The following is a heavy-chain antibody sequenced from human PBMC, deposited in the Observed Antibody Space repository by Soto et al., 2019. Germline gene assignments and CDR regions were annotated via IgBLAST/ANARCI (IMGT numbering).Heavy chain of an antibody. V-gene: IGHV1-18*04. CDR2: ISAYNGNT. Sequence: ASVKVSCKASGYTFTSYGISWVRQAPGQGLEWMGWISAYNGNTNYAQKLQGRVTMTTDTSTSTAYMELRSLRSDDTAVYYCARDWVPYYYGSGSPYYFDYWCQGTLLPVSS. CDR1: GYTFTSYG. J-gene: IGHJ4*02. D-gene: IGHD3-10*01. CDR3: ARDWVPYYYGSGSPYYFDY.